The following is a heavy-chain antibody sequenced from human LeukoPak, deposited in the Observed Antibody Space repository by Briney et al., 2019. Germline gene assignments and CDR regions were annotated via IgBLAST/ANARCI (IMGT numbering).Heavy chain of an antibody. V-gene: IGHV2-5*01. D-gene: IGHD3-9*01. CDR1: GYSISSGDYW. CDR2: IYWNDDK. CDR3: AHRHPTYYDILTGYDTYNWFDP. J-gene: IGHJ5*02. Sequence: TLSLTRTVSGYSISSGDYWGWIRQPPGKALEWLALIYWNDDKRYSPSLKSRLTITKDTSKNQVVLTMTNMDPVDTATYYCAHRHPTYYDILTGYDTYNWFDPWGQGTLVTVSS.